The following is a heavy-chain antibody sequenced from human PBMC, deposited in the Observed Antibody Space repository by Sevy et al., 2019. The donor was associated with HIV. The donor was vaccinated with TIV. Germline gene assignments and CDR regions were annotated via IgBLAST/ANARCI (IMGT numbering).Heavy chain of an antibody. CDR3: TRAPPVRSGDDSLNWFDP. V-gene: IGHV4-59*01. CDR1: SGSISSYY. J-gene: IGHJ5*02. Sequence: SETLSLTCTVSSGSISSYYWSWIRQPPGKGLEYIGYIHSSGTTNYNPSLKSRVTISVDTSKNRFPLNLSPVTAADTAGYYCTRAPPVRSGDDSLNWFDPWGQGTLVTVSS. D-gene: IGHD5-12*01. CDR2: IHSSGTT.